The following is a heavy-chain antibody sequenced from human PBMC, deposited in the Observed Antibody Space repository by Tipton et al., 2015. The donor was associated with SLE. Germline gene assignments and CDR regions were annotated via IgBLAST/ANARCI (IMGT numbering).Heavy chain of an antibody. CDR1: GGSILSSTSF. D-gene: IGHD5-12*01. Sequence: LRLSCAASGGSILSSTSFWDWIRQPPGKGLEWIGSIYYRGGTHYNPSLKSRVSFSIDTSKHQFSLKLNSVTAADTAVYYCARRHYSGPFDSWGQGTLVTVSS. J-gene: IGHJ4*02. V-gene: IGHV4-39*07. CDR2: IYYRGGT. CDR3: ARRHYSGPFDS.